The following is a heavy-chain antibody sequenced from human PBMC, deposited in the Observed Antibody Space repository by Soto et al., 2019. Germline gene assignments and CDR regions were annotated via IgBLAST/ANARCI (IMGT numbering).Heavy chain of an antibody. D-gene: IGHD3-10*01. J-gene: IGHJ5*02. CDR3: AKDSYGSGSYYTTSWFDP. V-gene: IGHV3-30*18. CDR1: GFTFSSYG. Sequence: QVQLVESGGGVVQPGRSLRLSCAASGFTFSSYGMHWVRQAPGKGLEWVAVISYDGSNKYYADSVKGRFTISRDNSKNTLYLQMNSLRAEDTAVYYCAKDSYGSGSYYTTSWFDPWGQGTLVTVSS. CDR2: ISYDGSNK.